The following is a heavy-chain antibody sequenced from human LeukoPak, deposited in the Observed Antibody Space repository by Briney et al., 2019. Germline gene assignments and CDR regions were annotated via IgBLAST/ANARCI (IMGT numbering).Heavy chain of an antibody. CDR1: GFIFSSYD. J-gene: IGHJ4*02. D-gene: IGHD3-10*01. CDR3: ARYGSGSNYRDPFDS. Sequence: GGSLRLSCAASGFIFSSYDMSWVRQAPEKGLEWVSLISGNGGSTYYADSVKGRFTISRDNSKNTLYLQMNSLRAEDTAVYFCARYGSGSNYRDPFDSWGQGTLVTVSS. CDR2: ISGNGGST. V-gene: IGHV3-23*01.